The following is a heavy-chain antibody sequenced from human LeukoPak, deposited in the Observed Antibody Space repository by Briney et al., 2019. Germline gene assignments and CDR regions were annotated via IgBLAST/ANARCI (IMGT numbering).Heavy chain of an antibody. CDR2: IYYSGST. CDR1: GGSISSSSYY. J-gene: IGHJ4*02. V-gene: IGHV4-39*07. Sequence: SETLSLTCTVSGGSISSSSYYWGWIRQPPGKGLEWIGSIYYSGSTYYNPSLKSRVTISVDTSKNQFSLKLSSVTAADTAVYYCARDFFPVAVAPSQPFDYWGQGTLVTVSS. D-gene: IGHD6-19*01. CDR3: ARDFFPVAVAPSQPFDY.